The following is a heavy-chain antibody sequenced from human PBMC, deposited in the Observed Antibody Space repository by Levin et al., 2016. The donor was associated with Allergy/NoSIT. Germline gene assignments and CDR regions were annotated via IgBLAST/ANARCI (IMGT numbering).Heavy chain of an antibody. CDR2: VYQGGTT. D-gene: IGHD6-13*01. CDR3: ARDLRYSSGWYYFDY. V-gene: IGHV4-38-2*02. Sequence: RQAPGKGLEWIGSVYQGGTTYYNPPLKSRVTISLDTSKNQFSLRLSSVTAADTAVYYCARDLRYSSGWYYFDYWGQGTLVTVSS. J-gene: IGHJ4*02.